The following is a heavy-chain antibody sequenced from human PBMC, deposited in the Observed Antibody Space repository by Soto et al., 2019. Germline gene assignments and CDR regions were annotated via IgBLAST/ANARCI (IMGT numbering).Heavy chain of an antibody. J-gene: IGHJ4*02. CDR2: MNPNSGNT. Sequence: GASVKVSCKASGYTFTRYDINWVRQATGQGLEWMGWMNPNSGNTGYAQKFQGRVTMTRNTSISTAYMELSSLRSEDTAVYYCARGRNDYGDYYFDYWGQGTLVTVSS. CDR1: GYTFTRYD. D-gene: IGHD4-17*01. V-gene: IGHV1-8*01. CDR3: ARGRNDYGDYYFDY.